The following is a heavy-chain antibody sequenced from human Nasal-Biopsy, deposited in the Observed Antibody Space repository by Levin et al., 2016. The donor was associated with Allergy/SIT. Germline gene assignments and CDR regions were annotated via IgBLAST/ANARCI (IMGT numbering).Heavy chain of an antibody. D-gene: IGHD5-24*01. CDR1: GFLFSDYG. J-gene: IGHJ3*02. CDR2: IWYDGSGE. V-gene: IGHV3-33*01. Sequence: GESLKISCAASGFLFSDYGMHWVRQAPGKGLEWVAAIWYDGSGEYFADSVKGRFTISRDNSKNTLYLQMDSLRAEDTAVYYCARDPREMAAIHDAFEMWGQGTKVTVSS. CDR3: ARDPREMAAIHDAFEM.